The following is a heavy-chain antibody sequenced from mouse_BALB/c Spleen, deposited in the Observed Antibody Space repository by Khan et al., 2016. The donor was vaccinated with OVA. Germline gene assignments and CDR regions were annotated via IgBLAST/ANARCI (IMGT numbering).Heavy chain of an antibody. CDR2: IWAGGST. D-gene: IGHD4-1*01. V-gene: IGHV2-9*02. CDR3: AKKWEPDYFDY. Sequence: QVQLKQSGPGLVAPSQSLSITCTVSGFSLTSYGVHWIRQPPGKGLEWLGVIWAGGSTNYNSALMSRLSISKDNSKSQVFLKMNSLQTDDTAMDFCAKKWEPDYFDYWGQGTTLTVSS. J-gene: IGHJ2*01. CDR1: GFSLTSYG.